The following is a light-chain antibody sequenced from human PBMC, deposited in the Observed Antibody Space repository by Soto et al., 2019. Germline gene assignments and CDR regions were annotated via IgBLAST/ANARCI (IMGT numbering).Light chain of an antibody. J-gene: IGKJ1*01. Sequence: IVLTQSPGTLSLSPWERATLSCRASQSVSSSSLAWYQQKPGQAPRLLIYGASSRATGIPDRFSGSGSGTDFTLTISRLEPEDFALYYCQQYGSSPWTFGQGTKVDIK. CDR3: QQYGSSPWT. CDR1: QSVSSSS. V-gene: IGKV3-20*01. CDR2: GAS.